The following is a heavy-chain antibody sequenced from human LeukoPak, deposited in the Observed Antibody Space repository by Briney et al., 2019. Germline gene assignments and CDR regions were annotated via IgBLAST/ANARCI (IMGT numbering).Heavy chain of an antibody. CDR1: GYTFTGYY. CDR2: INPNSGGT. D-gene: IGHD2-21*02. CDR3: ARGEGFVVVTFGNAFDI. V-gene: IGHV1-2*02. Sequence: EASVKVSCKASGYTFTGYYMHWVRQAPGQGLEWMGWINPNSGGTNYAQKFQGRVTMTRNTSISTAYMELSSLRSEDTAVYYCARGEGFVVVTFGNAFDIWGQGTMVTVSS. J-gene: IGHJ3*02.